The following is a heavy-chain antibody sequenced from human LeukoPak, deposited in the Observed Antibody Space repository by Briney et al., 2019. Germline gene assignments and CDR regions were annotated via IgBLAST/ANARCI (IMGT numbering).Heavy chain of an antibody. J-gene: IGHJ3*01. V-gene: IGHV4-4*07. D-gene: IGHD3-10*01. CDR2: IHTSGST. Sequence: PETLSLTCRVYGASISSYYWSWIRQPAGKGLEWIGRIHTSGSTNYNPSLKSRVTMSVDMTQNQFPLKLSSVTAADSAVYYCASVALGAFDSWGQGTMVTVSS. CDR1: GASISSYY. CDR3: ASVALGAFDS.